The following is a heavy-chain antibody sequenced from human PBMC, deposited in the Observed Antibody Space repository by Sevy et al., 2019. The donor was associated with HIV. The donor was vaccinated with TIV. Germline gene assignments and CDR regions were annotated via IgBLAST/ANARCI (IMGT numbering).Heavy chain of an antibody. CDR2: IRYDGSNK. CDR3: ARGRKTTQEWLEELDYYYGMDV. J-gene: IGHJ6*02. Sequence: GGSLRLSCAASGFTFSTYDMHWVRQAPGKGLEWVAYIRYDGSNKYYGDSVRGRFTISRDNSKSTLYVKLNSLRAEDTAVYYCARGRKTTQEWLEELDYYYGMDVWGQGTSVTVS. CDR1: GFTFSTYD. D-gene: IGHD2-8*01. V-gene: IGHV3-30*02.